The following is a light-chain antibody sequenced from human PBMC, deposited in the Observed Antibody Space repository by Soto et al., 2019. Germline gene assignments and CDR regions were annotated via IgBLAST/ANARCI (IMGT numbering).Light chain of an antibody. V-gene: IGKV3-15*01. Sequence: EIVMTQSPATLSVSPGERASLSCRASQSVSSNLAWYQQKPGQTPRLLIYATSTRAAGIPARFSGSGSVTEFTLTISSLQSEGFAVYYCQHSNNWPLTFGGGTKVEIK. CDR3: QHSNNWPLT. CDR2: ATS. J-gene: IGKJ4*01. CDR1: QSVSSN.